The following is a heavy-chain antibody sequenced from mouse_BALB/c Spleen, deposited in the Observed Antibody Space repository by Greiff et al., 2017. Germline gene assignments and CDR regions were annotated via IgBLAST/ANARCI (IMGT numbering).Heavy chain of an antibody. CDR1: GYTFTSYW. J-gene: IGHJ2*01. Sequence: VQLQQPGAELVKPGASVKLSCKASGYTFTSYWMHWVKQRPGQGLEWIGEINPSNGRTNYNEKFKSKATLTVDKSSSTAYMQLSSLTSEDSAVYDWARSGDYDVGMADWGQGTTLTVSS. D-gene: IGHD2-4*01. CDR2: INPSNGRT. V-gene: IGHV1S81*02. CDR3: ARSGDYDVGMAD.